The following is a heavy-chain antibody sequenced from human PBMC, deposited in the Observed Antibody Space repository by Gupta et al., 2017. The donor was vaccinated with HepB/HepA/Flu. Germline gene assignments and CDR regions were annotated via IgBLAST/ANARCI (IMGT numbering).Heavy chain of an antibody. J-gene: IGHJ6*02. D-gene: IGHD4-17*01. CDR1: GFTFDDYA. V-gene: IGHV3-9*01. Sequence: EVQLVESGGGLVQPGRSLRLSCAASGFTFDDYAIHWVRQAPGKGLEWVSGISWKSGSIGYAESVKGRFTISKDNAKNSLYLQMNSLRAEDTALYYCAKDRGGAHYDYYGMDVWGQGTTVTVSS. CDR3: AKDRGGAHYDYYGMDV. CDR2: ISWKSGSI.